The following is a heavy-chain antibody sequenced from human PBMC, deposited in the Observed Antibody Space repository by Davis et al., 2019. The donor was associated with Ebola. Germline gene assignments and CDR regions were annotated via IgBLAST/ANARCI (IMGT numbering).Heavy chain of an antibody. Sequence: PGGSLRLSCKGSGYSFTSYWIGWVRQMPGKGLEWMGIIYPGDSDTRYSPSFQGQVTISADKSISTAYLHWSSLKASDTAMYYCARAGYSYGVYYFDYWGQGTLVTVSS. CDR3: ARAGYSYGVYYFDY. CDR1: GYSFTSYW. D-gene: IGHD5-18*01. J-gene: IGHJ4*02. CDR2: IYPGDSDT. V-gene: IGHV5-51*01.